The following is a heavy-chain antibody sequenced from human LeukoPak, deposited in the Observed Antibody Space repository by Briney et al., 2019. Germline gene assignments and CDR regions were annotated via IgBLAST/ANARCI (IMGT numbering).Heavy chain of an antibody. CDR3: ARFSIAADHDAFDI. J-gene: IGHJ3*02. CDR1: GYTFTSYA. D-gene: IGHD6-25*01. V-gene: IGHV7-4-1*02. Sequence: RASVKVSCKASGYTFTSYAMHWVRQAPGQGLEWMGWINTNTGNPTYAQGFTGRFVFSLDTSVSTAYLQISSLKAEDTAVYYCARFSIAADHDAFDIWGQGTMVTVSS. CDR2: INTNTGNP.